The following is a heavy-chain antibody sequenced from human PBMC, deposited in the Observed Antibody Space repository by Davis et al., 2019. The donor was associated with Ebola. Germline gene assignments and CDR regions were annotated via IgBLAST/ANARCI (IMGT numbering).Heavy chain of an antibody. V-gene: IGHV3-21*01. CDR2: ISSSSYI. J-gene: IGHJ6*04. CDR1: GFTFSSYS. CDR3: ARGHSEWELLIYYGMDV. Sequence: GESLKISCAASGFTFSSYSMNWVRQAPGKGLEWVSSISSSSYIYYADSVKGRFTISRDNAKNSLYLQMNSLRAEDTAVYYCARGHSEWELLIYYGMDVWGKGTTVTVSS. D-gene: IGHD1-26*01.